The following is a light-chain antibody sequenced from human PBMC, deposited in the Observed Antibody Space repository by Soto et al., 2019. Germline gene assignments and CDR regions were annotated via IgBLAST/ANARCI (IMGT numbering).Light chain of an antibody. Sequence: EVVLTQSPGTVSLSPGERATLSCRASQSVSTNYLAWYQQKPGQAPRLLIYAASSRATGIPDRFSGSGSGTDFTLTISRLEPEDFAVYYCQQYGSSPTVTFGHGTKVDIK. CDR2: AAS. CDR1: QSVSTNY. J-gene: IGKJ3*01. CDR3: QQYGSSPTVT. V-gene: IGKV3-20*01.